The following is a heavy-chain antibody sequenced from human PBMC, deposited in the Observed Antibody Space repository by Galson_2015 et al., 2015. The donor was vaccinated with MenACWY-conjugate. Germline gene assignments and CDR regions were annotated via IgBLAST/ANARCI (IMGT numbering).Heavy chain of an antibody. D-gene: IGHD2-15*01. V-gene: IGHV1-18*01. CDR1: GYTFSSFG. CDR2: SSAYNGDT. CDR3: VRDVGGWQQPPTQFYDY. J-gene: IGHJ4*01. Sequence: SVKVSCKASGYTFSSFGISWGRQAPGSGLEWMGWSSAYNGDTKYAQKFQGRVTMTTDTFTSTAYMEMRSLRADDTAVFYCVRDVGGWQQPPTQFYDYWGHGTLVTVSP.